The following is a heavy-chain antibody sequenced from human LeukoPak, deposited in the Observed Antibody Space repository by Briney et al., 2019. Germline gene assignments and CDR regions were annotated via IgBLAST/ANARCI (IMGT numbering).Heavy chain of an antibody. Sequence: GGSPRLSCAASGFTFSDYYMSWIRQAPGKGLEWVSYISSSGSTIYYADSVKGRFTISRDNAKNSLYLQMNSLRAEDTAVYYCATSMVRGVIYYYYMDVWGKGTTVTVSS. CDR3: ATSMVRGVIYYYYMDV. D-gene: IGHD3-10*01. V-gene: IGHV3-11*04. CDR2: ISSSGSTI. J-gene: IGHJ6*03. CDR1: GFTFSDYY.